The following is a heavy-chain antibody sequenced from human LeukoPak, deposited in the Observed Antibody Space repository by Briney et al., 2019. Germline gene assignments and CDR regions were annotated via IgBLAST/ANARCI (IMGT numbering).Heavy chain of an antibody. CDR1: GYTFSDYY. CDR3: AKDFYGSGSYLDY. Sequence: ASVKVSCKASGYTFSDYYIHWMRQAPGQGLEWMGWMNPNSGGTTYAQKFQGRVTMTRDTSISTAYMELSSMRSDDTAVYYCAKDFYGSGSYLDYWGQGTLVTVSS. CDR2: MNPNSGGT. J-gene: IGHJ4*02. V-gene: IGHV1-2*02. D-gene: IGHD3-10*01.